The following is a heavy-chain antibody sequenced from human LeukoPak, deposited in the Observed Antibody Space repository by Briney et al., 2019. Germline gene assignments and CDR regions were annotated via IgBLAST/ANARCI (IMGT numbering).Heavy chain of an antibody. Sequence: ASVKVSCKASGYTFTGYYMHWVRQAPGQGLEWMGWINPNSGGTNYAQKFQGWVTMTRDTSISTAYMELSRLRSDDTAVYYCARDDGSGSYGQGTDYWGQGTLVTVSS. CDR2: INPNSGGT. CDR1: GYTFTGYY. CDR3: ARDDGSGSYGQGTDY. V-gene: IGHV1-2*04. J-gene: IGHJ4*02. D-gene: IGHD3-10*01.